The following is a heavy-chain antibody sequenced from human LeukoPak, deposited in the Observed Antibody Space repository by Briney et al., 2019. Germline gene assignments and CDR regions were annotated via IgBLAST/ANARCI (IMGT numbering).Heavy chain of an antibody. CDR2: ISYDGSNK. CDR1: GFTFSSYA. V-gene: IGHV3-30-3*01. CDR3: ARDTRGRVAVAGHFDY. J-gene: IGHJ4*02. Sequence: GGSLRLSCAASGFTFSSYAMHWVRQAPGKGLEWVAVISYDGSNKHYADSVKGRFTISRDNSKNTLYLQMNSLRAEDTAVYYCARDTRGRVAVAGHFDYWGQGTLVTVSS. D-gene: IGHD6-19*01.